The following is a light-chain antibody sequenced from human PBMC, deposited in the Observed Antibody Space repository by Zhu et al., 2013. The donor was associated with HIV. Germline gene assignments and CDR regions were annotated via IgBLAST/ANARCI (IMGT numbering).Light chain of an antibody. CDR1: QSISSW. Sequence: DIQMTQSPSTLSASLGDRVTITCRASQSISSWLAWYQQKPGKAPNLLIYDVSRLQTGVPSRFSGSGSGTEFTLTIDNLQPADFATYYCQQYKIYSLTFGGGTRVE. V-gene: IGKV1-5*01. J-gene: IGKJ4*01. CDR2: DVS. CDR3: QQYKIYSLT.